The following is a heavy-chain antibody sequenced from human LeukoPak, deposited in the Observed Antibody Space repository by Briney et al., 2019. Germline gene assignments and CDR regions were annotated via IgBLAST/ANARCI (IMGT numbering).Heavy chain of an antibody. CDR1: GFTFSRYA. D-gene: IGHD7-27*01. CDR3: AIDPNWGTHS. V-gene: IGHV3-23*01. J-gene: IGHJ4*02. Sequence: GGSLRLSCAASGFTFSRYAMRWVRQAPGKGLEWVSVISGGGSNTQYADSVKGRFTISRDNSKNALYLQMNSLRVEDTAVYYCAIDPNWGTHSWGQGVLVTVSS. CDR2: ISGGGSNT.